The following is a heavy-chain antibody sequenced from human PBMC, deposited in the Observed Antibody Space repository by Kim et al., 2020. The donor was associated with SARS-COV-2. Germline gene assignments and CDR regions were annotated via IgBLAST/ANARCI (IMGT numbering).Heavy chain of an antibody. J-gene: IGHJ6*02. CDR1: GGSISSYY. CDR3: ARGFGEKRRRFYYYGMDV. Sequence: SETLSLTCTVSGGSISSYYWSWIRQPPGKGLEWIGYIYYSGSTNYNPSLKSRVTISVDTSKNQFSLKLSSVTAADTAVYYCARGFGEKRRRFYYYGMDVWGQGTTVTVSS. D-gene: IGHD3-10*01. CDR2: IYYSGST. V-gene: IGHV4-59*01.